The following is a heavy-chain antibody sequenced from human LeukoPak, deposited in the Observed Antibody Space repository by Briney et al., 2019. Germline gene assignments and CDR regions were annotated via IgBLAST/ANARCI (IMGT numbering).Heavy chain of an antibody. CDR3: ARHRRGMDV. Sequence: GESLKISCKASGYSFTTHWIGWVRQMPGKGLEWIGTIYPGDSDTRYSPSFQGQVTISADQSISTAYLQWSSLKASDAAMYYCARHRRGMDVWGQGTTVTVSS. CDR2: IYPGDSDT. V-gene: IGHV5-51*01. D-gene: IGHD6-6*01. J-gene: IGHJ6*02. CDR1: GYSFTTHW.